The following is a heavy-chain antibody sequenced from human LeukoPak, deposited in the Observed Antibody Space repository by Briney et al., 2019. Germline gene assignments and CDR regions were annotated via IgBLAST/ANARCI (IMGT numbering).Heavy chain of an antibody. CDR3: ARAPGPSDIYYYDSSGYYYYFDY. D-gene: IGHD3-22*01. CDR1: GGSISSSSYY. Sequence: SETLSLTCTVSGGSISSSSYYWGWIRQPPGKGLEWIGSIYYSGSTYYNPSLKSRVTISVDTSKNQFSLKLSSVTAADTAVYYCARAPGPSDIYYYDSSGYYYYFDYWGQGTLVTVSS. CDR2: IYYSGST. V-gene: IGHV4-39*01. J-gene: IGHJ4*02.